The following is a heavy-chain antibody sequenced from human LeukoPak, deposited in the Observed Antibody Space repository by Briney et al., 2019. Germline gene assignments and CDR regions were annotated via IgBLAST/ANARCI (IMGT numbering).Heavy chain of an antibody. CDR1: GYSFTSYW. D-gene: IGHD3-10*01. V-gene: IGHV5-51*01. CDR2: IYPGDSDT. CDR3: ARQGVVWFGESAAKGWFDP. Sequence: AGESLKISCKGSGYSFTSYWIGWVRQMPGKGLEWMGIIYPGDSDTRYSPSFQGQVTISADKSISTAYLQWSSLKASDTAMYYCARQGVVWFGESAAKGWFDPWGQGTLVTVSS. J-gene: IGHJ5*02.